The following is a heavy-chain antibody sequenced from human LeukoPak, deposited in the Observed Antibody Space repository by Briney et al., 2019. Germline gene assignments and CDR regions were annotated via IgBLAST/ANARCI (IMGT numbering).Heavy chain of an antibody. D-gene: IGHD5-18*01. V-gene: IGHV3-20*04. CDR2: INWNGGST. CDR3: ARDDRGYLDTANPFDY. Sequence: PGGSLRLSCAASGFTFDDYGMSWVRQAPGKGLEWVSGINWNGGSTGYADSVKGRFTISRDNAKNSLYLQMNSLRAEDTALYYCARDDRGYLDTANPFDYWGRGTLVTVSS. J-gene: IGHJ4*02. CDR1: GFTFDDYG.